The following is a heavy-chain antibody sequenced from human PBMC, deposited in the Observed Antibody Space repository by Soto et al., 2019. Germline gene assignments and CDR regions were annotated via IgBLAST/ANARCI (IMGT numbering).Heavy chain of an antibody. D-gene: IGHD6-13*01. CDR1: GYTFTSYG. J-gene: IGHJ4*02. V-gene: IGHV1-18*01. CDR2: ISAYNGKP. CDR3: ARDWAAAGPFDY. Sequence: QVQLVQSGAEVKMPGASVKVSCKASGYTFTSYGISWVRQAAGQGFEWMGGISAYNGKPNYTQNPQGRVTMTTYTSTSTAYRELRSLRSDDKAVYCCARDWAAAGPFDYWGQGTLVTVSS.